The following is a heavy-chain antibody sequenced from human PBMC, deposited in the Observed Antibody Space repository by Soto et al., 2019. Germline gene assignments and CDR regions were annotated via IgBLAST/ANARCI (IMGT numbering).Heavy chain of an antibody. D-gene: IGHD6-19*01. CDR2: IIPLFGPA. Sequence: QVRLVQSGAEVKQPGSSVKFSCKTSGGTFITYAISWVRQAPGQGLEWMGAIIPLFGPADYAQKFQGRVTITADESTSTAYMELSSLRSEDTAVYYCARPKGSYSSGYYDFDYWGQGTLVTVSS. V-gene: IGHV1-69*01. CDR1: GGTFITYA. CDR3: ARPKGSYSSGYYDFDY. J-gene: IGHJ4*02.